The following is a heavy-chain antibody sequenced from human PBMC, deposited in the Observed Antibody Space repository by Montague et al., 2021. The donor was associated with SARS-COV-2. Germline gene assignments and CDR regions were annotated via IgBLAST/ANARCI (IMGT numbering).Heavy chain of an antibody. CDR2: INHSGTT. J-gene: IGHJ3*02. D-gene: IGHD6-13*01. CDR1: GGSFSGYY. CDR3: ARGGYSSSWYKPWRHAFDI. V-gene: IGHV4-34*01. Sequence: SETLSLTCAVYGGSFSGYYWTWIRQSPGKGLEWIAEINHSGTTNYNFNPSLRSRVTISVDTSKNQFSLKLSSVTAADTAVYYCARGGYSSSWYKPWRHAFDIWGQGTMVTVSS.